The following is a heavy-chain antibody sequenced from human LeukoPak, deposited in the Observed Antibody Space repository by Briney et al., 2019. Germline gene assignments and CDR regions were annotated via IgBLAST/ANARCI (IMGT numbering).Heavy chain of an antibody. D-gene: IGHD5-18*01. J-gene: IGHJ4*02. CDR3: AREHVDTAMAADY. V-gene: IGHV3-21*04. CDR2: ISSSSSYI. Sequence: AGGSLRLSCAASGFTFSSYSMTWVRQAPGKGLEWVSSISSSSSYIYYADSVKGRFTISRDNAKNSLYLQMNSLRAEDTAVYYCAREHVDTAMAADYWGQGTLVTVSS. CDR1: GFTFSSYS.